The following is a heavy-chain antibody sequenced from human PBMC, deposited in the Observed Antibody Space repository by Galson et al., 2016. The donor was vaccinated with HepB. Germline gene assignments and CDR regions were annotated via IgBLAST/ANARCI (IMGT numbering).Heavy chain of an antibody. J-gene: IGHJ4*02. D-gene: IGHD1/OR15-1a*01. V-gene: IGHV3-23*01. CDR1: GFTFTSYA. CDR3: AKSMNWNNHLLLF. Sequence: SLRLSCAASGFTFTSYAMSWVRQAPGKGLEWVSAISGGGGSTYYADSVKGRFTISRDSSKNTVYLQMNSLRAEDTALYYCAKSMNWNNHLLLFWGQGTLVTVSS. CDR2: ISGGGGST.